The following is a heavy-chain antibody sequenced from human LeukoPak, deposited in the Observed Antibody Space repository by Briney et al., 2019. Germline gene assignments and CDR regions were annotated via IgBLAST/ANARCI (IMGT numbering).Heavy chain of an antibody. J-gene: IGHJ6*03. CDR1: GYTFTSYD. CDR2: MNPNSGNT. CDR3: ARKSQQLVLYYYYYYMDV. D-gene: IGHD6-13*01. Sequence: GASVKVSCKASGYTFTSYDINWVRQATGQGLEWMGWMNPNSGNTGYAQKFQGRVTMTRNTSISTAYMELSSLRSGDTAVYYCARKSQQLVLYYYYYYMDVWGKGTTVTVSS. V-gene: IGHV1-8*01.